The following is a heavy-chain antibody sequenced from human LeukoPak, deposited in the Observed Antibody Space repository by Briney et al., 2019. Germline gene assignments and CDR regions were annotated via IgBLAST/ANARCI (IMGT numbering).Heavy chain of an antibody. Sequence: SETLSLTCSVSGYSISSGYYWGWIRQPPGMGLEWIGNIYHSGSTYYNPSLKSRVTISLDTSKNQFSLKLSSVTAADTAVYYCASNPENYDYVWGSYPGGPRPARYNWFDPWGQGTLVTVSS. D-gene: IGHD3-16*02. V-gene: IGHV4-38-2*02. CDR1: GYSISSGYY. J-gene: IGHJ5*02. CDR3: ASNPENYDYVWGSYPGGPRPARYNWFDP. CDR2: IYHSGST.